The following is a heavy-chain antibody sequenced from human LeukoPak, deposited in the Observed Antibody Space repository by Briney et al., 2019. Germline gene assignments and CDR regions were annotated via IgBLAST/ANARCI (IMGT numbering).Heavy chain of an antibody. Sequence: SETLSLTCTVSGGSISSRSYYWGWIRQPPGRGLEWIGTIYYSGSTYFNPSLRSRVTISVDTSKNQFSLKLSSVTAADTAVYYCAGQDDISSCWFDPWGQGTLVTVSS. J-gene: IGHJ5*02. CDR3: AGQDDISSCWFDP. V-gene: IGHV4-39*01. D-gene: IGHD3-9*01. CDR1: GGSISSRSYY. CDR2: IYYSGST.